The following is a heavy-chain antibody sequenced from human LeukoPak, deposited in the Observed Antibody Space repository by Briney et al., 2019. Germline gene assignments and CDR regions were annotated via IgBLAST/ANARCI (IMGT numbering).Heavy chain of an antibody. CDR2: IYYSGST. V-gene: IGHV4-39*01. D-gene: IGHD3-3*01. J-gene: IGHJ6*03. Sequence: KSSETLSLTCTVSGDSINSGPYYWRWIRQPPGKGLEWIGSIYYSGSTYYNPSLKSRVTISVDTSKNLFSLKLSSVTAADTAVYYCASVLRAYYYYYYIDVWGKGTTVTVSS. CDR3: ASVLRAYYYYYYIDV. CDR1: GDSINSGPYY.